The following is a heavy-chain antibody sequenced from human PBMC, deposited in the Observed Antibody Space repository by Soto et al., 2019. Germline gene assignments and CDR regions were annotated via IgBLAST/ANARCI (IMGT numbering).Heavy chain of an antibody. Sequence: EVQLVESGGGLVQPGGSLRLSCAASGFTFSSYWMHWVRQAPGKGLVWVSVISGSGDGTYYADSVKGRLTVSRDNSKNILFLQMNSLRGDDTAVYYCAKVRFDIVTGFSSRDYFDYWGRGTLITVSS. J-gene: IGHJ4*02. V-gene: IGHV3-23*04. D-gene: IGHD3-9*01. CDR1: GFTFSSYW. CDR2: ISGSGDGT. CDR3: AKVRFDIVTGFSSRDYFDY.